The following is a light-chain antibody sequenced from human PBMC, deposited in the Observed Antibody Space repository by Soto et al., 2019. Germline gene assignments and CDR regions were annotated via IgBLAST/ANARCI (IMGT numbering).Light chain of an antibody. Sequence: DIQMTQSPSSLSASVGDRVTITCRAGQSISSYLNWYQQKPGKAPRFLIYAVSSLQSGVPSRFSGSGSGTEFTLTISSLQPEDFATYYCLQHNSYPPFGPGTKVDI. CDR3: LQHNSYPP. CDR2: AVS. V-gene: IGKV1-17*01. CDR1: QSISSY. J-gene: IGKJ3*01.